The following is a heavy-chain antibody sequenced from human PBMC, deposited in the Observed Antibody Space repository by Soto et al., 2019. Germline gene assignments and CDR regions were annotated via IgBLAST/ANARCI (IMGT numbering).Heavy chain of an antibody. CDR1: GGTFSSYA. J-gene: IGHJ5*02. D-gene: IGHD2-21*01. Sequence: QVQLVQSGAEVKKPGSSVKVSCKASGGTFSSYAISWVRQAPGQGLEWMGGIIPIFGTANYAQKSQGRVTXTXDXXTSTAYMELSGLRSEDTAVYYCARDNIPGNRWFDPWGQGTLVTVSS. CDR3: ARDNIPGNRWFDP. CDR2: IIPIFGTA. V-gene: IGHV1-69*05.